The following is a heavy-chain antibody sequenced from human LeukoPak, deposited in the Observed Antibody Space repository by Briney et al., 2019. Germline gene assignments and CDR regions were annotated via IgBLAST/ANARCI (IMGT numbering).Heavy chain of an antibody. Sequence: PSETLSLTCTVSGGSISSHYWSWIRQPPGKGLEWIGYIYYSGNTNYNPSLKSRITTSVDTSKNQFSLKLSSVTAADTAVYYCARGYSGAFDIWGQGTMVTVSS. CDR1: GGSISSHY. D-gene: IGHD2-15*01. CDR2: IYYSGNT. J-gene: IGHJ3*02. CDR3: ARGYSGAFDI. V-gene: IGHV4-59*11.